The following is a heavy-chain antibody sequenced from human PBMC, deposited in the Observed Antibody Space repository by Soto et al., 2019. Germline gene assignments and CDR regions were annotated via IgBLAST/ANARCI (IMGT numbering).Heavy chain of an antibody. CDR3: ARGYDSSGYFDY. V-gene: IGHV1-69*13. CDR1: GGTFSSYA. Sequence: ASVKVSCKASGGTFSSYAISWVRQAPGQGLEWMGGIIPIFGTANYAQKFQGRVTITADESTSTAYMELSSLRSEDTAVYYCARGYDSSGYFDYWGQGTLVTVS. CDR2: IIPIFGTA. D-gene: IGHD3-22*01. J-gene: IGHJ4*02.